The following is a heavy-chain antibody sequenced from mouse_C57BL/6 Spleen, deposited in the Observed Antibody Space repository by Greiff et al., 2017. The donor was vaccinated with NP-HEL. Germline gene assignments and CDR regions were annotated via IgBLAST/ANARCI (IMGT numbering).Heavy chain of an antibody. J-gene: IGHJ3*01. D-gene: IGHD2-5*01. V-gene: IGHV1-59*01. Sequence: VQLQQPGAELVRPGTSVKLSCKASGYTFTSYWMHWVKQRPGQGLEWIGVIDPSDSYTNYNQKFKGKATLTVDTSSSTAYMQLSSLTSEDSAVYYCARSVYSNYVGFAYWGQGTLVTVSA. CDR3: ARSVYSNYVGFAY. CDR1: GYTFTSYW. CDR2: IDPSDSYT.